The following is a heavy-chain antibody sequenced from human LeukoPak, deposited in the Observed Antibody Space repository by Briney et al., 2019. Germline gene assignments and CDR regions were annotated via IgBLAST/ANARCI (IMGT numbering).Heavy chain of an antibody. CDR1: GGSISSGSYY. D-gene: IGHD2-21*02. Sequence: PSETLSLTCTVSGGSISSGSYYWSWIRQPAGKGLEWIGRIYTSGSINYNPSLKSRVTISVDTSKNQFSLKLSSVTAADTAVYYCARTGGDCSSGLCYYAMDVWGQGTTVTVS. V-gene: IGHV4-61*02. CDR2: IYTSGSI. CDR3: ARTGGDCSSGLCYYAMDV. J-gene: IGHJ6*02.